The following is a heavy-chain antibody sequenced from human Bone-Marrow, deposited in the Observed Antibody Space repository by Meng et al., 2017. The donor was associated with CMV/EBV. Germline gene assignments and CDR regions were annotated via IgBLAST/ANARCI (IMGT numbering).Heavy chain of an antibody. CDR2: ISYDGSNK. V-gene: IGHV3-30*04. CDR3: ARGGGYSYGYDYYYGMDV. CDR1: GFTFSSYA. Sequence: GGSLRLSCAASGFTFSSYAMHWVRQAPGKGLEWGAVISYDGSNKYYADSVKGRFTISRDNSKNTLYLQMNSLRAEDTAVYYCARGGGYSYGYDYYYGMDVWGQGTTVTVSS. D-gene: IGHD5-18*01. J-gene: IGHJ6*02.